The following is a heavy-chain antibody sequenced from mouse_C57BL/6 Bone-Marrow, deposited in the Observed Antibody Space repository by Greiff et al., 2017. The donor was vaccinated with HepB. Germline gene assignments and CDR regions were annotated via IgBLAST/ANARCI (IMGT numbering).Heavy chain of an antibody. CDR3: APITTVTSYAMDY. J-gene: IGHJ4*01. D-gene: IGHD1-1*01. V-gene: IGHV1-22*01. CDR1: GYTFTDYN. CDR2: INPNNGGT. Sequence: VQLQQSGPELVKPGASVKMSCKASGYTFTDYNMHWVKQSHGKSLEWIGYINPNNGGTSYNQKFKGKATLTVNKSSSTAYMELRSLTSEDSAVYDCAPITTVTSYAMDYWGQGTSVTVSS.